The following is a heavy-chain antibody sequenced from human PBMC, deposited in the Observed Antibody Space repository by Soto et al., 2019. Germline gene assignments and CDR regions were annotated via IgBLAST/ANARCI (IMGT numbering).Heavy chain of an antibody. D-gene: IGHD3-10*01. Sequence: QVQLVESGGGVVQPGRSLRLSCAASGFTFSTYAMHWVRQAPGKGLEWVAVISYDGSNKYYADSVKGRFTISRDNSKNTLYLQMNSLRAEDTAVYYCARDPRRATYGGHFDYWGQGTLVTVSS. CDR2: ISYDGSNK. J-gene: IGHJ4*02. V-gene: IGHV3-30-3*01. CDR3: ARDPRRATYGGHFDY. CDR1: GFTFSTYA.